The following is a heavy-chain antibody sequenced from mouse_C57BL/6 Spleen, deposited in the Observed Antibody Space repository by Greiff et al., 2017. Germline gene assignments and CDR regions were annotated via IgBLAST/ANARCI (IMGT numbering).Heavy chain of an antibody. J-gene: IGHJ4*01. D-gene: IGHD2-5*01. V-gene: IGHV1-64*01. CDR2: IHPNSGST. CDR1: GYTFTSYW. Sequence: VQLQQPGAELVKPGASVKLSCKASGYTFTSYWMHWVKQRPGQGLEWIGMIHPNSGSTNYNEKFKSKATLTVDKSSSTAYMQLSSLTSEDSAVYYCAIDSNYPYYYAMDYWGQGTSVTVSS. CDR3: AIDSNYPYYYAMDY.